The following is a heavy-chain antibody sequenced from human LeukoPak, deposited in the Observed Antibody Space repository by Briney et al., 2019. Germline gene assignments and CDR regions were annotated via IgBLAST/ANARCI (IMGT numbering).Heavy chain of an antibody. CDR1: GFTFSTYS. D-gene: IGHD5-12*01. CDR3: ARDLGHTGYDLYDY. Sequence: GGSLRLSCAASGFTFSTYSMDWVRQAPGKGLEWVSSISSGSSHIYYAGSVKGRFTISRDKAKNSLYLEMNSLRVEDTAVYYCARDLGHTGYDLYDYWGQGTLVTVSS. J-gene: IGHJ4*02. CDR2: ISSGSSHI. V-gene: IGHV3-21*01.